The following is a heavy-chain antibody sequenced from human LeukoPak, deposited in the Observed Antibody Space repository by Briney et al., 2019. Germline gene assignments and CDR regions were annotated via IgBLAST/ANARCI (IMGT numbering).Heavy chain of an antibody. Sequence: GGSLRLSCAASGFTFSSYAMHWVRQAPGKGLEWVAVISYDGSNKYYADSVKGRFTISRDNSKNTLYLQMNSLRAEDTAVYYCARDPARGYNTNNAFDIWGQGTMVTVSS. J-gene: IGHJ3*02. CDR2: ISYDGSNK. V-gene: IGHV3-30-3*01. D-gene: IGHD3-3*01. CDR1: GFTFSSYA. CDR3: ARDPARGYNTNNAFDI.